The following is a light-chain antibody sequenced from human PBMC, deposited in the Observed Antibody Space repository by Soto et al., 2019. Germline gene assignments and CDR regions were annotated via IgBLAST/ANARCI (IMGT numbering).Light chain of an antibody. V-gene: IGLV2-14*01. CDR3: CSYTTSSTVV. Sequence: QSALTQPASVSGSPGQSITISCTGTSSDVDAYNYVSWYQQYPGKAPKVIIYDVSNRPSGVSNRFSGSTSGNTASLTISGLQAEHEADYYCCSYTTSSTVVFGGGTKLTVL. CDR2: DVS. CDR1: SSDVDAYNY. J-gene: IGLJ2*01.